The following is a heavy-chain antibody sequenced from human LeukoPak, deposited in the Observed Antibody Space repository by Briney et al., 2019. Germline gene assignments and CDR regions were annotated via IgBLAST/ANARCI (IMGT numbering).Heavy chain of an antibody. Sequence: GGSLRLSCAASGFTFSSYAMSWVRQAPGKGLEWVSTISGSGGNTYYADSVKGRFTISRDNAKNSLYLQMNSLRAEDTAVYYCAREGQGSPTAFDYWGQGTLVTVSS. CDR1: GFTFSSYA. J-gene: IGHJ4*02. CDR2: ISGSGGNT. CDR3: AREGQGSPTAFDY. V-gene: IGHV3-23*01.